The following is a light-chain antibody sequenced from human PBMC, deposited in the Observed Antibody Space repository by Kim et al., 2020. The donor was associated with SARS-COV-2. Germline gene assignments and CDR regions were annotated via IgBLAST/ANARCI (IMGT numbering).Light chain of an antibody. CDR3: CSYAGSYTYV. V-gene: IGLV2-11*01. CDR1: SSDVGGYNY. J-gene: IGLJ1*01. Sequence: GQSFTIYCTGTSSDVGGYNYVSWYQQHPGKAPKLMIYDVSKRPSGVPDRFSGSKSGNTASLTISGLQAEDEADYYCCSYAGSYTYVFGTGTKVTVL. CDR2: DVS.